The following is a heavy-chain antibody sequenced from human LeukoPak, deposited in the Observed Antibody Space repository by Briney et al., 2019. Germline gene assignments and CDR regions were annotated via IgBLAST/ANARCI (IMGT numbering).Heavy chain of an antibody. CDR3: ARDITGWYDYCMDV. Sequence: SETLSLTCTVSGGSISTYYWSWIRKAAGKGLEWIGRIQNSGSTNYNLSLKSRVSMSVDPSRNLFSLNLSSVTAADTAVYFCARDITGWYDYCMDVWGKGTTVTVSS. V-gene: IGHV4-4*07. CDR2: IQNSGST. J-gene: IGHJ6*03. D-gene: IGHD6-19*01. CDR1: GGSISTYY.